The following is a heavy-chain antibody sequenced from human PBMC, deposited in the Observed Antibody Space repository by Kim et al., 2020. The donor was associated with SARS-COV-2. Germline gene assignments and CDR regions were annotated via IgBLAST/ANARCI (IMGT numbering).Heavy chain of an antibody. CDR2: ISYDGSNK. V-gene: IGHV3-30-3*01. CDR1: GFTFSSYA. D-gene: IGHD3-22*01. Sequence: GGSLRLSCAASGFTFSSYAMHWVRQAPGKGLEWVAVISYDGSNKYYADSVKGRFTISRDNSKNTLYLQMNSLRAEDTAVYYCARDRITMIVVASGAFDY. J-gene: IGHJ4*01. CDR3: ARDRITMIVVASGAFDY.